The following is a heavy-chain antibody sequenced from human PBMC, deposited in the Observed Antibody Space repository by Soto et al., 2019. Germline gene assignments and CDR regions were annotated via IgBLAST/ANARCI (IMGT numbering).Heavy chain of an antibody. D-gene: IGHD4-4*01. CDR2: VNPSGGST. Sequence: QVHLVQSGAEVKKPGASVTLSCKTSGYTFSNYYIHWVRQAPGQGPEWMGMVNPSGGSTTYARNFQGSVTMTSDTPTTTAFMELRSLRSEDTAVYYCARGSHSNNCYGMEVWGQGTTVTVSS. CDR3: ARGSHSNNCYGMEV. V-gene: IGHV1-46*01. CDR1: GYTFSNYY. J-gene: IGHJ6*02.